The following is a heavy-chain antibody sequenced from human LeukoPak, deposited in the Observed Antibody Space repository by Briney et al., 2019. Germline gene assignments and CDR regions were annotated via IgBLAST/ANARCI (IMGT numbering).Heavy chain of an antibody. V-gene: IGHV1-2*02. CDR1: GYTFTAYY. CDR3: ARDLVDILTGYYKWYFDL. Sequence: ASVEVSCKASGYTFTAYYMHWVRQAPGQGLEWMGWINPNTGGTNYAQKFQGRVTMTRDTSISTAYMELSRLRSDDTAVYYCARDLVDILTGYYKWYFDLWGRGTLVTVSS. D-gene: IGHD3-9*01. CDR2: INPNTGGT. J-gene: IGHJ2*01.